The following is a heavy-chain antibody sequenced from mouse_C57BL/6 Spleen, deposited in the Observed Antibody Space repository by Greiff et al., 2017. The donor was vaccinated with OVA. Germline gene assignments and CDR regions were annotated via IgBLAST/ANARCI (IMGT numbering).Heavy chain of an antibody. CDR2: ISYDGSN. CDR3: ARWAPLFAY. Sequence: EVKLMESGPGLVKPSQSLSLTCSVTGYSITSGYYWNWIRQFPGNKLEWMGYISYDGSNNYNPSLKNRISITRDTSKNQFFLKLNSVTTEDTATYYCARWAPLFAYWGQGTLVTVSA. J-gene: IGHJ3*01. V-gene: IGHV3-6*01. CDR1: GYSITSGYY.